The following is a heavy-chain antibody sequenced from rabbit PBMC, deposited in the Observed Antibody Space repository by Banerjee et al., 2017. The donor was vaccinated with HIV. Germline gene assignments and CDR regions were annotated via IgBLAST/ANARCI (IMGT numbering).Heavy chain of an antibody. V-gene: IGHV1S45*01. Sequence: QEQLVESGGGLVQPEGSLTLTSTSSGFSFSSSYYMCWVRQAPGKGLEWIGYINTGSGTTDYASRAKGRFTISKTSSTTVTLQMTSLTAADTATHFCATDAGGTSGYAFSLWGPGTL. CDR3: ATDAGGTSGYAFSL. D-gene: IGHD1-1*01. J-gene: IGHJ4*01. CDR2: INTGSGTT. CDR1: GFSFSSSYY.